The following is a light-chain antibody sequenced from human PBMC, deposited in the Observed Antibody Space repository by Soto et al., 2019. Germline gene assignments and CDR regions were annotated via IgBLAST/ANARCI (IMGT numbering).Light chain of an antibody. V-gene: IGKV1-39*01. CDR2: GAS. CDR3: QQSYGTPPWT. J-gene: IGKJ1*01. CDR1: QSSSKF. Sequence: DIQITQSPASLSASVGDRVTITCRASQSSSKFLNWYQQKPEKAPPLLIYGASSLHSGVPSRFSGSGSGTDFTLTISSLQPEDFATYFCQQSYGTPPWTFGQGTKVELK.